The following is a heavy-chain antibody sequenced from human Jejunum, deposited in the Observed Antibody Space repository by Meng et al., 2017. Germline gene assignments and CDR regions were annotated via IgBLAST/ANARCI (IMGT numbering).Heavy chain of an antibody. CDR3: ARGSTRMDDA. CDR2: MHPSSGDT. J-gene: IGHJ5*02. CDR1: GYTFTTYY. D-gene: IGHD2-15*01. Sequence: QVQLVQSGAAVKKPGAPVKVSCRTSGYTFTTYYLNWVRQASGQGFEWMGWMHPSSGDTDYAQKFQGRVSMTRDTSINTAYLELYSLRSEDTAVYYCARGSTRMDDAWGQGTLVTVSS. V-gene: IGHV1-8*01.